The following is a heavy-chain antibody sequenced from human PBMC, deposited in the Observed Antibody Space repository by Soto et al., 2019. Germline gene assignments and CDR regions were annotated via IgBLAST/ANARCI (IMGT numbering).Heavy chain of an antibody. Sequence: GASVKVSCKASGYTFTSYYMHWVRQAPGQGLEWMGIINPSGGSTSYAQKFKGRVTMTRDTSTSTVYMELSSLRSEDTAVYYCARVIGKLPVVDYYYGMDVWGQGTTVTVSS. J-gene: IGHJ6*02. CDR3: ARVIGKLPVVDYYYGMDV. CDR2: INPSGGST. CDR1: GYTFTSYY. D-gene: IGHD2-21*01. V-gene: IGHV1-46*01.